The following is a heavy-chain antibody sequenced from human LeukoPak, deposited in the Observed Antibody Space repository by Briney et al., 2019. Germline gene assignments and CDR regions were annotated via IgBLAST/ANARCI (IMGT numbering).Heavy chain of an antibody. J-gene: IGHJ4*02. CDR2: INQSGST. D-gene: IGHD3-10*01. CDR3: ARKPQSLEPRGVLCFDY. CDR1: GGSFSGYY. V-gene: IGHV4-34*01. Sequence: SETLSLTCAVYGGSFSGYYWSGIREPPGKGLEWIGEINQSGSTNYNPSLKSRVTISVDTSKKQFSLKLSSVTAADTAVYYWARKPQSLEPRGVLCFDYWGQGTLVTVSS.